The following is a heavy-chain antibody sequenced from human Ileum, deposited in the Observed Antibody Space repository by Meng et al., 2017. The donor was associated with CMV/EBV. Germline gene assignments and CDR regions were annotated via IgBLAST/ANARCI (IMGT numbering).Heavy chain of an antibody. CDR2: IFNSGRA. CDR1: SNNY. CDR3: ARDQTTMINDAGLEYFRLDP. Sequence: SNNYWAWIRRPPGEVLEWIGNIFNSGRACYNSSLKSRVTMSIDTSKKQFSLTLRSVTAADTALSYCARDQTTMINDAGLEYFRLDPWGHGALVTVSS. D-gene: IGHD4-17*01. J-gene: IGHJ5*02. V-gene: IGHV4-39*07.